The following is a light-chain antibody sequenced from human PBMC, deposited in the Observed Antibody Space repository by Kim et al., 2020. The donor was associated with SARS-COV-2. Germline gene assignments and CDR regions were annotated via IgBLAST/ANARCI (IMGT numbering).Light chain of an antibody. Sequence: VTIYCTVSSCNIRAGYDVHWHQQLPGPPPMLLVYGDSNRPSGVPDRFSGSKSGTSAALAITGLQAEDEADYYCQSYASSLSISVFGGGTQLTVL. V-gene: IGLV1-40*01. CDR2: GDS. CDR3: QSYASSLSISV. J-gene: IGLJ3*02. CDR1: SCNIRAGYD.